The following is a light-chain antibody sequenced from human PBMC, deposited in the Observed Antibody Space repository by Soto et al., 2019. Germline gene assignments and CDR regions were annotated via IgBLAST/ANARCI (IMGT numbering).Light chain of an antibody. V-gene: IGKV3-11*01. CDR2: DAS. Sequence: EIVLTQSPATLSLSPGERATLSCRASQSVSSYLAWYQQKPGQAPRLLIYDASNRATGIPARFSGSGSGTDFTLTIRSLEPEDFAVYYCQQRSNWPPGLTFGGGPKVEIK. J-gene: IGKJ4*01. CDR3: QQRSNWPPGLT. CDR1: QSVSSY.